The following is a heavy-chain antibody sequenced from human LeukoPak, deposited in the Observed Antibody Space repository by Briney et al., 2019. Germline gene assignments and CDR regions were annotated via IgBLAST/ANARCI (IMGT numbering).Heavy chain of an antibody. Sequence: ASVKVSCKASGYTFTSYYMHWVRQAPGQGLEWMGIINPSGGSTSYAQKFQGRVTMTRDTSTSTVYMELSSLRSEDTAVYYCARVAVVSSGWMGSFDYWGQGTLVTVSS. CDR3: ARVAVVSSGWMGSFDY. J-gene: IGHJ4*02. D-gene: IGHD6-19*01. CDR2: INPSGGST. CDR1: GYTFTSYY. V-gene: IGHV1-46*01.